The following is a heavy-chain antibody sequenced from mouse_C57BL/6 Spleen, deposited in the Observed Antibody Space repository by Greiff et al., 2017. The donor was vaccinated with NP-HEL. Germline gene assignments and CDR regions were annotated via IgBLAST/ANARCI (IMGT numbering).Heavy chain of an antibody. J-gene: IGHJ4*01. CDR2: IDPETGGT. D-gene: IGHD2-1*01. Sequence: VQLQESGAELVRPGASVTLSCKASGYTFTDYEMHWVKQTPVHGLEWIGAIDPETGGTAYNQKFKGKAILTADKSSSTAYMELRSLTSEDSAVYYCTRSYGNYEMDYWGQGTSVTVSS. CDR1: GYTFTDYE. CDR3: TRSYGNYEMDY. V-gene: IGHV1-15*01.